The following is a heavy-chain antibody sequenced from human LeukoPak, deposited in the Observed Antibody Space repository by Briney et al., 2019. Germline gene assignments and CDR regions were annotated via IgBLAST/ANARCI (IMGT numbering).Heavy chain of an antibody. D-gene: IGHD3-22*01. V-gene: IGHV4-39*07. CDR3: ARSGSSGPTWSGFDP. J-gene: IGHJ5*02. CDR1: GGSISSSSYY. Sequence: SETLSLTCTVSGGSISSSSYYWGWIRQPPGKGLEWIGSIYYSGSTYYNPSLKSRVTISVDTSKNQFSLKLSSVTAADTAVYYCARSGSSGPTWSGFDPWGQGTLVTVSS. CDR2: IYYSGST.